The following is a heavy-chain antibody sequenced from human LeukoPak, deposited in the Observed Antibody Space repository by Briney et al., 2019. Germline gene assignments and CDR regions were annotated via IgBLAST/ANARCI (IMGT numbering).Heavy chain of an antibody. CDR1: GFTFDDYG. CDR3: ARDVGEASPADAFDI. J-gene: IGHJ3*02. V-gene: IGHV3-20*04. Sequence: PGGSLRLSCAASGFTFDDYGMSWVRQAPGKGLEWASGINWNGGSTGYADSVKGRFTISRDNAKNSLYLQMNSLRAEDTALYYCARDVGEASPADAFDIWGQGTMVTVSS. D-gene: IGHD2-15*01. CDR2: INWNGGST.